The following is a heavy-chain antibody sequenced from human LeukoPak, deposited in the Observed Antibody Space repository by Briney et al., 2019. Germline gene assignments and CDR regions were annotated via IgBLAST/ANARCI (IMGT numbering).Heavy chain of an antibody. CDR3: ARGRYYYDSSGYYYAYYFDY. Sequence: SETLSLACAVYGGSFSGYYWSWIRQPPGKGLEWIGEINHSGSTNYNPSLKSRVTISVDTSKNQFSLKLSSVTAADTAVYYCARGRYYYDSSGYYYAYYFDYWGQGTLVTVSS. J-gene: IGHJ4*02. CDR2: INHSGST. V-gene: IGHV4-34*01. D-gene: IGHD3-22*01. CDR1: GGSFSGYY.